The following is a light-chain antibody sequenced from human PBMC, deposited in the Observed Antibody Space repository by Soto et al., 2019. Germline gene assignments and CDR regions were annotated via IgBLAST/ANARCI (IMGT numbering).Light chain of an antibody. CDR3: QQYYSYTQT. Sequence: AIRMTQSPSSFSASTGDRVTITCRASQGISSYLAWYQQKPGKAPKLLIYAASTLQSGVPSRFSGSGSGTDFTLTISCLQSEDFATYYCQQYYSYTQTFGGGTKVDIK. V-gene: IGKV1-8*01. CDR1: QGISSY. CDR2: AAS. J-gene: IGKJ4*01.